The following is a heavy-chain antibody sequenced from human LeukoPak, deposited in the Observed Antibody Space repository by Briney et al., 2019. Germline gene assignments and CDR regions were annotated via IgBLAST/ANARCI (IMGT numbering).Heavy chain of an antibody. CDR2: IYYSGNT. Sequence: SETLSLTCTVSGGSISSSHYYWGWIRQPPGKGLEWIGSIYYSGNTYYNPSLKNRVTVSVDTSKNQFSLRVSSVTAADTAVYYCARAIAAAGTEFDYWGQGTLVTVSS. CDR1: GGSISSSHYY. D-gene: IGHD6-13*01. J-gene: IGHJ4*02. V-gene: IGHV4-39*07. CDR3: ARAIAAAGTEFDY.